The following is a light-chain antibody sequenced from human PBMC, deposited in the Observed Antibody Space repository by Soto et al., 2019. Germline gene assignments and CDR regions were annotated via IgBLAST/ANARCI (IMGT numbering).Light chain of an antibody. CDR3: QQADTFPRT. V-gene: IGKV1-12*01. CDR1: QGVSTY. J-gene: IGKJ2*02. CDR2: AAS. Sequence: DIQMTQSPSAVSASVGDSVTITCRASQGVSTYLAWYQQKPGKAPNLLIFAASTLQSGVPSRFSGSVSGTDFTHTITSVQPEDLATYYCQQADTFPRTFGQGTKLEIK.